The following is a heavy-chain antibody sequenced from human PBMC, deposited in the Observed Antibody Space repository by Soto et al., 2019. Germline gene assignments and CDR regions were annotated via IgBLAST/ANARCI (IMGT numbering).Heavy chain of an antibody. J-gene: IGHJ6*02. CDR3: ARAPRVVVPAAIYYYGMDV. Sequence: GASVTVSCKASGYTFTSYGISWVRQAPGQGLEWMGWISAYNGNTNYAQKLQGRVTMTTDTSTSTAYMELRSLRSDDTAVYYCARAPRVVVPAAIYYYGMDVWGQGTTVTVSS. V-gene: IGHV1-18*01. CDR2: ISAYNGNT. CDR1: GYTFTSYG. D-gene: IGHD2-2*02.